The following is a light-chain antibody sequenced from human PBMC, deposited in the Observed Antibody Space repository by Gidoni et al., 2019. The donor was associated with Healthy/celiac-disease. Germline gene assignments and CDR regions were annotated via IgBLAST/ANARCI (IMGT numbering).Light chain of an antibody. V-gene: IGKV1-39*01. Sequence: DIQMTQSPSSLSASVGDRVTITCRASQTITYYLNWYQQKPGKVPKLLIYAASTLHSGVPSRFSGSGSGTLFTLTISILQPEDFATYYCQQSYSTPITFGQGTRLAIK. CDR1: QTITYY. CDR3: QQSYSTPIT. J-gene: IGKJ5*01. CDR2: AAS.